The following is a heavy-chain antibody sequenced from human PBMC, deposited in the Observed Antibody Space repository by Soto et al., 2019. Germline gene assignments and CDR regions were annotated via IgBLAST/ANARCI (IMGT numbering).Heavy chain of an antibody. V-gene: IGHV4-59*08. CDR1: GDSISGDY. CDR3: ARASTLYRPVLSA. Sequence: QVELQESGPGLVKPSETLSLTCTVSGDSISGDYWSWLRQPPGKGLEWIGYIFYSGSTKFNPCLRSRVTMSVDTSKSQLSLKLTSVTAADTAVYYCARASTLYRPVLSAWGPGSLVTVSS. J-gene: IGHJ5*02. CDR2: IFYSGST. D-gene: IGHD1-1*01.